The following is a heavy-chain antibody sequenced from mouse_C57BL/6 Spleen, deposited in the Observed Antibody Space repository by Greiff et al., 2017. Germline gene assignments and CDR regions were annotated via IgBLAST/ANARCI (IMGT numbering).Heavy chain of an antibody. D-gene: IGHD1-1*01. Sequence: QVQLQQSGPELVKPGASVKLSCKASGYTFTSYDINWVKQRPGQGLEWIGWIYPRDGSTKYNEKFKGTATLTVDTSASTAYMELHSLTSEDSAVYFCARPHYGSSYDWFDYWGQGTLVTVSA. CDR1: GYTFTSYD. J-gene: IGHJ3*01. V-gene: IGHV1-85*01. CDR2: IYPRDGST. CDR3: ARPHYGSSYDWFDY.